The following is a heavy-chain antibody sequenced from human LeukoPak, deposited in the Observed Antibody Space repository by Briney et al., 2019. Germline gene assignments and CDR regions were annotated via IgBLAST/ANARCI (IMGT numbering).Heavy chain of an antibody. CDR2: VLHSGST. V-gene: IGHV4-59*01. CDR3: ARVGIRASGMPNWFDS. J-gene: IGHJ5*01. CDR1: GGSISTYY. Sequence: SETLSLTCTVSGGSISTYYWSWIRQPPGKGLEWIGYVLHSGSTKSNPSLKGRVSISVDTSKNEISLKMRSVTAADTAVYYCARVGIRASGMPNWFDSWGQGTLVTVSS. D-gene: IGHD6-13*01.